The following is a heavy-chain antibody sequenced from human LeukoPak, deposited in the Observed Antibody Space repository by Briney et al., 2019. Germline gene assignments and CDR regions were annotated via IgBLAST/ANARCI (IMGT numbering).Heavy chain of an antibody. J-gene: IGHJ5*02. Sequence: WGSLRLSCAASGFTFSSYGIHWVRQAPAKGLEWVAVIWYDGSNKYYAHSVKGRFTISRSNSKNTLYLQMNSLRADDTAVYYCARTTVTTRLGWFDPWGQGTLVTVSS. D-gene: IGHD4-17*01. CDR2: IWYDGSNK. V-gene: IGHV3-33*01. CDR1: GFTFSSYG. CDR3: ARTTVTTRLGWFDP.